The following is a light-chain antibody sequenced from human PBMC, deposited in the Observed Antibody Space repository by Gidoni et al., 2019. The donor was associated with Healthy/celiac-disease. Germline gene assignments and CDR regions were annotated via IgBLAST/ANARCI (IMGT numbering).Light chain of an antibody. V-gene: IGKV1-39*01. Sequence: DIQMTQSPSSLSASVWDRVTITCRASQNIGGYLNWYQHKPGKATELLIFGATNLHSGAPPRFSGSGSGTDFSLTISSLQPEDFASYYCQQCYSTSYTFGQGTKVEIK. CDR2: GAT. J-gene: IGKJ2*01. CDR3: QQCYSTSYT. CDR1: QNIGGY.